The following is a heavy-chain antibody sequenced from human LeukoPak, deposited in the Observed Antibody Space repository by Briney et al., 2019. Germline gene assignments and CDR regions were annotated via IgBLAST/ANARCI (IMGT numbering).Heavy chain of an antibody. D-gene: IGHD3-10*01. V-gene: IGHV3-9*01. CDR1: GFTFDDYA. CDR3: AKAVTYGGSYLRPDFDY. Sequence: PGGSLRLSCAASGFTFDDYAMHWVRQAPGKGLEWVSGISWNSGSIGYADSVKGRFTISRDNAKNSLYLQMNSLRAEDTALYYCAKAVTYGGSYLRPDFDYWGQGTLVTVSS. CDR2: ISWNSGSI. J-gene: IGHJ4*02.